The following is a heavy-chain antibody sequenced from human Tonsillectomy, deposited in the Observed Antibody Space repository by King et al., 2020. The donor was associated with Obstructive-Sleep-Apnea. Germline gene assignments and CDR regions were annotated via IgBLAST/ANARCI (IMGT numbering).Heavy chain of an antibody. Sequence: VQLVQSGGGLVQPGGSLRLSCAAAGFTFRSYDMQLVRQATGKGLEWVSAMGTAGDTYYPGPGKGRFTISRENAKNSLYLQMNSLSAGDTAVYYCARGGQYYDILTGYYKGDAFDIWGQGTMVTVSS. CDR1: GFTFRSYD. D-gene: IGHD3-9*01. J-gene: IGHJ3*02. CDR2: MGTAGDT. V-gene: IGHV3-13*01. CDR3: ARGGQYYDILTGYYKGDAFDI.